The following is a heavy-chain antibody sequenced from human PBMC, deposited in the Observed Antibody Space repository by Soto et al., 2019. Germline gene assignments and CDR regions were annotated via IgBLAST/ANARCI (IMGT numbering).Heavy chain of an antibody. V-gene: IGHV3-48*03. CDR3: ARGFVQFNY. Sequence: PGGSLRLSCGVSGFTFNDFEMNWVRQAPGKGPEWLAYIDGSGATKKYADSLRGRFTISRDTPNNSLFRQMSSLSAADTAIYYCARGFVQFNYGGHGTLVAVSS. J-gene: IGHJ4*01. CDR2: IDGSGATK. CDR1: GFTFNDFE.